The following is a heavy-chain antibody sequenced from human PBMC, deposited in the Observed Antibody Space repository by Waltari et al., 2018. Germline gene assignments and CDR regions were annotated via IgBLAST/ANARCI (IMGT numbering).Heavy chain of an antibody. CDR2: IYHSGTT. J-gene: IGHJ1*01. V-gene: IGHV4-59*01. Sequence: QVQLMESGPGLVRPSETLSPTCNASGGPITSDYWSWVRQPPGKGLEWVGYIYHSGTTNYNPSLRSRVSISVDTSKTQFSLKLNYVTAADTAVYYCARGHSTGWYLSHWGRGALVTVSS. CDR1: GGPITSDY. D-gene: IGHD6-19*01. CDR3: ARGHSTGWYLSH.